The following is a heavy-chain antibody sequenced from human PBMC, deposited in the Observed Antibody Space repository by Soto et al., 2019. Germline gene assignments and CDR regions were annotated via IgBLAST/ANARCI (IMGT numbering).Heavy chain of an antibody. D-gene: IGHD5-12*01. V-gene: IGHV1-69*01. CDR1: GGSFRNNA. J-gene: IGHJ4*02. CDR2: TIPMFGAA. Sequence: QVQLVQSGAEVKKPGSSVKVSCQASGGSFRNNAINWVRQAPGQGLEWMGGTIPMFGAANYAQKFQGRVTFTADESTSTAYMELTSLKSEDTAVYFCARGPYGGYRWFDYWGQGTLVTVSS. CDR3: ARGPYGGYRWFDY.